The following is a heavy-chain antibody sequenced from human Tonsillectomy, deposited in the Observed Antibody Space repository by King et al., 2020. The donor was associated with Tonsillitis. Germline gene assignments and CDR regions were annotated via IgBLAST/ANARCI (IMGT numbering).Heavy chain of an antibody. CDR2: ISYSGST. D-gene: IGHD4-23*01. CDR1: GGSISSSSYY. J-gene: IGHJ5*02. Sequence: QLQLQESGPGLVKPSETLSLTCTVSGGSISSSSYYWGWIRQPPGKGLEWIGTISYSGSTYYNPSLRSRVTISVDTSKNQFSLNLRSVTAADTAVYYCARQLIVAXYGGNSDWFDPXGQGTLVTVSS. CDR3: ARQLIVAXYGGNSDWFDP. V-gene: IGHV4-39*01.